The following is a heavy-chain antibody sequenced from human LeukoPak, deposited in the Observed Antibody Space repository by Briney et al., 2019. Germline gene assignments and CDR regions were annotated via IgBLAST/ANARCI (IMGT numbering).Heavy chain of an antibody. Sequence: QPGGSLRLSCVASGFTFGNYAMGWLRQAPGRRPEWVSSLTDSGGTTYYVDSVKGRFAISRDNSKNTLYLHMNSLRADDTAVYYCAKGQQWLEGYFQHWGQGTLVTVSS. J-gene: IGHJ1*01. CDR1: GFTFGNYA. D-gene: IGHD6-19*01. V-gene: IGHV3-23*01. CDR2: LTDSGGTT. CDR3: AKGQQWLEGYFQH.